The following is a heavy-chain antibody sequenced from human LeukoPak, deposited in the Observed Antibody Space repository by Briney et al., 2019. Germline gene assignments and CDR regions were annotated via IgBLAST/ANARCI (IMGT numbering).Heavy chain of an antibody. Sequence: GGSLRLSCAASGFTFSSYAMSWVRQAPGKGLEWVSAISGSGGSTYYADSVKGRFTISRDNSKNTLYLQMNSLRAEDTAVYYCANLAKYYDFWSGYSDYWGQGTLVTVSS. CDR2: ISGSGGST. J-gene: IGHJ4*02. D-gene: IGHD3-3*01. CDR1: GFTFSSYA. V-gene: IGHV3-23*01. CDR3: ANLAKYYDFWSGYSDY.